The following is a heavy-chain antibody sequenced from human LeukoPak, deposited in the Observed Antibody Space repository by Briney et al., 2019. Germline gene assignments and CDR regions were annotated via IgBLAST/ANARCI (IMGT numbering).Heavy chain of an antibody. V-gene: IGHV3-23*01. CDR2: ISGSGGST. Sequence: GALRLSCAASGFTFSSYAMSWVRQAPGKGLEWVSAISGSGGSTYYADSVKGRFTISRDNSKNTLYLQMNSMRAEDTAVYYCAKYGYATPLDYWGQGTLVTVSS. CDR3: AKYGYATPLDY. CDR1: GFTFSSYA. D-gene: IGHD5-12*01. J-gene: IGHJ4*02.